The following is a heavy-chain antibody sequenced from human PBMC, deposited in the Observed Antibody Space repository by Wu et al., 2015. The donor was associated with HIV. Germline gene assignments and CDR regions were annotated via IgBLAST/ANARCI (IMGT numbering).Heavy chain of an antibody. CDR3: ASVDSSGYYFDY. J-gene: IGHJ4*02. Sequence: QVQLVQSGAEVKKPGASVKVSCKASGYTFTSYYMHWVRQAPGQGLEWMGIINPSGGSTSYAQKFQGRVTMTRDTSTSTVYMELSSLRSEDTAVYYCASVDSSGYYFDYWGQGTLVTVSS. CDR2: INPSGGST. CDR1: GYTFTSYY. D-gene: IGHD3-22*01. V-gene: IGHV1-46*01.